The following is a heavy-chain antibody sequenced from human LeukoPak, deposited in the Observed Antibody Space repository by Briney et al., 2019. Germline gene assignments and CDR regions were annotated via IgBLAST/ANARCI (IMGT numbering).Heavy chain of an antibody. V-gene: IGHV3-66*01. J-gene: IGHJ5*02. Sequence: QTGGSLRVSCAVSGFTVSNNYMSWVRQAPGKGLEWVSVIYSAGSTFYADSVKGRFTISRDNSKNTLYLQMNSLGAEDTAVYYCARDRGGYTYGYGWWFDPWGQGTLVTVSS. CDR3: ARDRGGYTYGYGWWFDP. CDR2: IYSAGST. D-gene: IGHD5-18*01. CDR1: GFTVSNNY.